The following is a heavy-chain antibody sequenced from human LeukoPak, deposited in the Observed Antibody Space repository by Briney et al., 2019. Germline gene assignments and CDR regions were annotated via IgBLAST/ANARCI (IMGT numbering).Heavy chain of an antibody. J-gene: IGHJ6*03. Sequence: SQTLSLTCAISGDDVSSDIASWNWIRQSPSRGLEWLGRTYYRSKWYNDYAVSVKSRITIDPDTSKNHFSLQLNSVTPEDTAVYYCAKDPARYDILTGYSPDYYYYYMDVWGKGTTVTISS. CDR3: AKDPARYDILTGYSPDYYYYYMDV. CDR1: GDDVSSDIAS. CDR2: TYYRSKWYN. D-gene: IGHD3-9*01. V-gene: IGHV6-1*01.